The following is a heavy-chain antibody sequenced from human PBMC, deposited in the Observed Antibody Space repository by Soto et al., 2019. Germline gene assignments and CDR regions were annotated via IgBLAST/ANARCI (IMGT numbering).Heavy chain of an antibody. Sequence: PGGSLRLSCAASGFTFSSYAMSWVRQAPGKGLEWVSAISGSGGDIYYADSVKGRFTISRDNSKNTLYLQMNSLRAEDTAVYYCANQRGSNFDYSGQRNLVTVSS. CDR2: ISGSGGDI. CDR3: ANQRGSNFDY. CDR1: GFTFSSYA. D-gene: IGHD3-10*01. J-gene: IGHJ4*02. V-gene: IGHV3-23*01.